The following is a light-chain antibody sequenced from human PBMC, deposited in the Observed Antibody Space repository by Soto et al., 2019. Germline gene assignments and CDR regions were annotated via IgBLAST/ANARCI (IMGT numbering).Light chain of an antibody. V-gene: IGKV3-11*01. CDR2: GAF. CDR1: HSVSTC. Sequence: EIVLTQSPVTLSLSPGERATLSCRASHSVSTCLAWYQQRPGQPPRLLIYGAFNRATGIPARFSGSGSGTDFTLTISSLEPEDFAVYYCQQRCACPPTFAGGTKV. J-gene: IGKJ4*01. CDR3: QQRCACPPT.